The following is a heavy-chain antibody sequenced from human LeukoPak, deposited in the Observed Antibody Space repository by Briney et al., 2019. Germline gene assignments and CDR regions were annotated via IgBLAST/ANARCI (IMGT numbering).Heavy chain of an antibody. Sequence: SQTLSLTCTVSGGSISSGGYYWSWIRQHPEKGLEWIGYIYYSGSTYYNPSLKSRVTISVDTSKNQFSLKLSSVTAADTAVYYCARGEYDILTGPAYFDYWGQGTLVTVSS. J-gene: IGHJ4*02. CDR3: ARGEYDILTGPAYFDY. CDR1: GGSISSGGYY. D-gene: IGHD3-9*01. CDR2: IYYSGST. V-gene: IGHV4-31*03.